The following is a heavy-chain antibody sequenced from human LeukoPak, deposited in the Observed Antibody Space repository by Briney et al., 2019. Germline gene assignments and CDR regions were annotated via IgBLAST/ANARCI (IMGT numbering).Heavy chain of an antibody. CDR3: AKAPLLRYFDWLPDY. CDR1: GFTFSSYS. J-gene: IGHJ4*02. Sequence: PGGSLRLSCAASGFTFSSYSMNWVRQAPGKGLEWVSAISGSGGSTYYADSVKGRFTISRDNSKNTLYLQMNSLRAEDTAVYYCAKAPLLRYFDWLPDYWGQGTLVTVSS. V-gene: IGHV3-23*01. CDR2: ISGSGGST. D-gene: IGHD3-9*01.